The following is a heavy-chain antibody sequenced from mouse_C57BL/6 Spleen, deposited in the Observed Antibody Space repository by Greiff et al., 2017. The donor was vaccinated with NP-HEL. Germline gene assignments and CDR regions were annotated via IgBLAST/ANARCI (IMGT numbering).Heavy chain of an antibody. J-gene: IGHJ2*01. CDR3: AREKVFDY. CDR1: GYAFSSSW. CDR2: IYPGDGDT. Sequence: LEESGPELVKPGASVKISCKASGYAFSSSWMNWVKQRPGKGLEWIGRIYPGDGDTNYNGKFKGKATLTADKSSSTAYMQLSSLTSEDSAVYFCAREKVFDYWGQGTTLTVSS. V-gene: IGHV1-82*01.